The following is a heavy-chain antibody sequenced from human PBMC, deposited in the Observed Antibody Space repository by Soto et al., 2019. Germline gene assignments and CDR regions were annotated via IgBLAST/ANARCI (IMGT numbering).Heavy chain of an antibody. CDR1: GGTFSNYV. CDR3: ARDMTRTVVPYFDL. CDR2: IIPISGAA. V-gene: IGHV1-69*06. J-gene: IGHJ4*02. D-gene: IGHD1-7*01. Sequence: GASVKVSCKASGGTFSNYVVNWVRQAPGQGLEWMGRIIPISGAANYAQKFQGRVTITAGKSTSTSYMELSSLRSEDTAVYYCARDMTRTVVPYFDLWGQGTLVTVSS.